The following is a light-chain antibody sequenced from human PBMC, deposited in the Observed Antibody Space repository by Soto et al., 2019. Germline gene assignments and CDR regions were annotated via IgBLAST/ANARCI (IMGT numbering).Light chain of an antibody. CDR1: QSVSSN. V-gene: IGKV3-15*01. CDR2: GAS. CDR3: QHYNNWPLT. J-gene: IGKJ4*01. Sequence: EIVLTQSPATLSLSPGEGATLSCMASQSVSSNLAWYQQKPGQAPRLLIYGASTRATDVPARFSGSGSGTEFTLTISSLQSEDFAVYYCQHYNNWPLTFGGGTKVDIK.